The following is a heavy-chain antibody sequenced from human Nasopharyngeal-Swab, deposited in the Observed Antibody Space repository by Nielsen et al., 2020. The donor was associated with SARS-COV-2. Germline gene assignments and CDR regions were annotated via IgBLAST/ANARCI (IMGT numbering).Heavy chain of an antibody. CDR1: GGSFSGYY. D-gene: IGHD3-10*01. V-gene: IGHV4-34*01. CDR3: ASRFGGSGSYTDV. J-gene: IGHJ6*02. Sequence: GSLRLSCAVYGGSFSGYYWSWIRQPPGKGLEWIGEINHSGSTNSNPSLKSRVTISVETSKNQFSLKLSSVTAADTAVYYCASRFGGSGSYTDVWGQGTTVTVSS. CDR2: INHSGST.